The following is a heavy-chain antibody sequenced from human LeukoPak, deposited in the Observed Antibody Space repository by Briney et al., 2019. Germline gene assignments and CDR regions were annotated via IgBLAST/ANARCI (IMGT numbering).Heavy chain of an antibody. CDR3: ARGRPRLGNQQQLVPRGFHYYGMDV. J-gene: IGHJ6*02. V-gene: IGHV4-34*01. CDR2: INHSGST. Sequence: PSETLSLTCTVSGGSISSYYWSWIRQPPGKGLEWIGEINHSGSTNYNPSLKSRVTISVDTSKNQFSLKLSSVTAADTAVYYCARGRPRLGNQQQLVPRGFHYYGMDVWGQGTTVTVSS. D-gene: IGHD6-13*01. CDR1: GGSISSYY.